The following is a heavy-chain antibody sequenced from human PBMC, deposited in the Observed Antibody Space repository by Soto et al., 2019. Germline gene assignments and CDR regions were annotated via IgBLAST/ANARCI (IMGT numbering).Heavy chain of an antibody. CDR3: AKDGALRYLAWLLFDY. CDR2: ISYDGSNK. V-gene: IGHV3-30*18. Sequence: QVQLVESGGGVVQPGRSLRLSCAASGFTFSSYGMHWVRQAPGKGLEWVAVISYDGSNKYYADSVKGRFTISRDNSKNTLYLKMNSLRADDTAVYYCAKDGALRYLAWLLFDYWGQGTLVTFSS. CDR1: GFTFSSYG. D-gene: IGHD3-9*01. J-gene: IGHJ4*02.